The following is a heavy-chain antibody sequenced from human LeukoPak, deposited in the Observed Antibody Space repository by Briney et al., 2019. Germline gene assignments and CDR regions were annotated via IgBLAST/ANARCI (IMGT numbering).Heavy chain of an antibody. CDR3: ARVAYGGNYYYYYYYMDV. Sequence: ASETLSLTCAVYGGSFSGYYWGWIRQPPGKGLEWIGEINHSGSTNYNPSLKSRVTISVDTSKNQFSLKLSSVTAADTAVYYCARVAYGGNYYYYYYYMDVWGKGTTVTISS. CDR1: GGSFSGYY. V-gene: IGHV4-34*01. J-gene: IGHJ6*03. D-gene: IGHD4-23*01. CDR2: INHSGST.